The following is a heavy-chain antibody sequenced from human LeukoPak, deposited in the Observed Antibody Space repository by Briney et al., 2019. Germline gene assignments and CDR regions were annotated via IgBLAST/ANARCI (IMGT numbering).Heavy chain of an antibody. J-gene: IGHJ1*01. CDR1: GYTFTSYG. Sequence: ASVKVSCKASGYTFTSYGISWVRQAPGQGLEWMGWISAYNGNTNYAQKLQGRVTMTTDTSTSTAYMELRSLRSDDTAVYYCARAGGKGYSCGPNFQHWGQGTLVTVSS. V-gene: IGHV1-18*01. D-gene: IGHD5-18*01. CDR3: ARAGGKGYSCGPNFQH. CDR2: ISAYNGNT.